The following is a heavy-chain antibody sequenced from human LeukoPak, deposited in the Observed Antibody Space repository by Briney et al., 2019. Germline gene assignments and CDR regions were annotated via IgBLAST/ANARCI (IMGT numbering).Heavy chain of an antibody. Sequence: GGSLRLSCAASGFTFSSYSINWVRQAPGKGLEWVSYISSSSNTIYYADSVKGRFTISRDNAKNSLYLQMNSLRAEDTAVYYCAKGGYSSSWYYFDYWGQGTLVTVSS. CDR3: AKGGYSSSWYYFDY. J-gene: IGHJ4*02. CDR1: GFTFSSYS. CDR2: ISSSSNTI. D-gene: IGHD6-13*01. V-gene: IGHV3-48*04.